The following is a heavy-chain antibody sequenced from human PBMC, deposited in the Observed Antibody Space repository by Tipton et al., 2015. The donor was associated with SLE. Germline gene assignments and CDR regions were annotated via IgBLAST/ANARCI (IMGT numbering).Heavy chain of an antibody. V-gene: IGHV4-59*12. J-gene: IGHJ4*02. Sequence: TLSLTCTVSGGSISSYYWSWIRQPPGKGLEWIGYIYYSGSTNYNPSLKSRVTISVDTSKNQFSLKLSSVTAADTAVYYCARLEYSSSAANYWGQGTLVTVSS. CDR3: ARLEYSSSAANY. D-gene: IGHD6-6*01. CDR1: GGSISSYY. CDR2: IYYSGST.